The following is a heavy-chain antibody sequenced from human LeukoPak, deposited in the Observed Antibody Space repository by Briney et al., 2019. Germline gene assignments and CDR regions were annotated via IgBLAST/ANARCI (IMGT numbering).Heavy chain of an antibody. D-gene: IGHD5-12*01. CDR3: TTETNSGYF. J-gene: IGHJ4*02. Sequence: GGSLRLSCAASGFTFVDAWMSWVRQAPGKGLEWVGRIKTKTAGGTTDYAAPVKGRFTISRDDSKNTLYLQMNSLKTEDTAVYYCTTETNSGYFWGQGTLVTVSS. CDR2: IKTKTAGGTT. V-gene: IGHV3-15*01. CDR1: GFTFVDAW.